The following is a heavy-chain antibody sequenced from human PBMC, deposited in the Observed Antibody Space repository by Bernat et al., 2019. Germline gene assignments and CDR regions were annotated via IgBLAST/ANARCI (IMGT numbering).Heavy chain of an antibody. CDR2: IYYSGST. CDR1: GGSISSGDYY. V-gene: IGHV4-30-4*01. CDR3: AGGRSGGGRGIVVAYFDY. J-gene: IGHJ4*02. Sequence: QVQLQESGPGLVKPSQTLSLTCTVSGGSISSGDYYWSWIRQPPGKGLEWIGYIYYSGSTYYNPSLKSRVTISVDTSKNQFSLRLSSVTAADTAVYSCAGGRSGGGRGIVVAYFDYWGQGTLVTVSS. D-gene: IGHD6-19*01.